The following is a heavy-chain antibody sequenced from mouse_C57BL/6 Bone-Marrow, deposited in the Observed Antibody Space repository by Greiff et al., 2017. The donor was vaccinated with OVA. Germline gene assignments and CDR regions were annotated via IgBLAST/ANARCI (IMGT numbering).Heavy chain of an antibody. CDR3: ARAGYYYVGFYAMDY. Sequence: QVQLQQPGAELVRPGTSVKLSCTASGYTFTSYWMHWVKQRPGQGLEWIGVIDPSDSYTNYNQKFKGKATLTVDTSSSTAYLQLSSLTSEDSALYYWARAGYYYVGFYAMDYWGQGTSVTVSS. CDR2: IDPSDSYT. V-gene: IGHV1-59*01. D-gene: IGHD1-1*01. CDR1: GYTFTSYW. J-gene: IGHJ4*01.